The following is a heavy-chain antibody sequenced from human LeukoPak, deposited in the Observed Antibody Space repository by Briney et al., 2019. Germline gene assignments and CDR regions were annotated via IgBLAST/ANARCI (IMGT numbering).Heavy chain of an antibody. D-gene: IGHD2-15*01. CDR2: IKEDGNEK. J-gene: IGHJ4*02. CDR1: GFTFSSHW. V-gene: IGHV3-7*04. CDR3: ARGWAAIDF. Sequence: GGSLRLSCTTSGFTFSSHWMTWVRQAPGKGLEWVANIKEDGNEKYSLDSVKGRFTISRDNSKNSVYLQIDSLRVEDTAVYYCARGWAAIDFWGQGSLVTVSS.